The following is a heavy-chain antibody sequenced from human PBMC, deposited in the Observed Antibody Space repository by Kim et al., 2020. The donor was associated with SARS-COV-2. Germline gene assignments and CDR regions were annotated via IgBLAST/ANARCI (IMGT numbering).Heavy chain of an antibody. J-gene: IGHJ6*03. V-gene: IGHV1-8*01. D-gene: IGHD3-10*01. CDR3: ASVVDGRLWFGESLPNYYYYYYMDV. CDR2: MNPNSGNT. Sequence: ASVKVSCKASGYTFTSYDINWVRQATGQGLEWMGWMNPNSGNTGYAQKFQGRVTMTRNTSISTAYMELSSLRSEDTAVYYCASVVDGRLWFGESLPNYYYYYYMDVWGKGTTVTVSS. CDR1: GYTFTSYD.